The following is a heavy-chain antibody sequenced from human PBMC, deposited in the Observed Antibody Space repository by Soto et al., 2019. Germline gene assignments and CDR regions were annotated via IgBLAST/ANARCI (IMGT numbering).Heavy chain of an antibody. J-gene: IGHJ4*02. D-gene: IGHD1-26*01. Sequence: EVQLVESGGGLVQPGGSLRLSCAASGFTFSNYNMNWVRQAPGKGLEWISYISGSSSTIYYADSVKDRFTISRDNAKNSLYLQMNSLRDEDTAVYYGATEATLAYWGLGTLVTVSS. CDR2: ISGSSSTI. CDR3: ATEATLAY. CDR1: GFTFSNYN. V-gene: IGHV3-48*02.